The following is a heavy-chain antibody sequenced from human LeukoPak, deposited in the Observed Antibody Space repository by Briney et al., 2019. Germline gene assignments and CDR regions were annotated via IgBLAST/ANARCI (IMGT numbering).Heavy chain of an antibody. CDR2: IYYSGST. J-gene: IGHJ4*02. CDR1: GGSISSYY. Sequence: SETLSLTCTVSGGSISSYYWSWIRQPPGKGLEWIGYIYYSGSTNYNPSLKSRVTMSVDTSKNQFSLKLSSVTAVDTAVYYCARGAYYYGSGKIFDYWGQGTLVTVSS. D-gene: IGHD3-10*01. V-gene: IGHV4-59*12. CDR3: ARGAYYYGSGKIFDY.